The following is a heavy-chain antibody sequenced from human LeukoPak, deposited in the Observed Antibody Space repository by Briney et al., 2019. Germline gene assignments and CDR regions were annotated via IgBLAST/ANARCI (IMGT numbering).Heavy chain of an antibody. V-gene: IGHV4-4*07. D-gene: IGHD1-26*01. CDR2: IHSSGAT. Sequence: SETLSLICTVSGGSMSGYYWTWIRLPAGKGLEWIGRIHSSGATNSDPSLRSRVTMSIDTSKNHFSLNLKSVTAADTAVYYCARGGRYYDLFDPWGQGTLVTVSS. J-gene: IGHJ5*02. CDR3: ARGGRYYDLFDP. CDR1: GGSMSGYY.